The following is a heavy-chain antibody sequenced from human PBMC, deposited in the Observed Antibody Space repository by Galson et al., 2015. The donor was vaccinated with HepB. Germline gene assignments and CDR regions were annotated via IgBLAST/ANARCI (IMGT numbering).Heavy chain of an antibody. CDR1: GGSISSSSYY. J-gene: IGHJ5*02. CDR3: ATSGWTRRHWFDP. D-gene: IGHD6-19*01. CDR2: IYYSGST. V-gene: IGHV4-39*07. Sequence: SETLSLTCTVSGGSISSSSYYWGWIRQPPGKGLEWIGSIYYSGSTYYNPSLKSRVTISVDTSKNQFSLKLSSVTAADTAVYYCATSGWTRRHWFDPWGQGTLVTVSS.